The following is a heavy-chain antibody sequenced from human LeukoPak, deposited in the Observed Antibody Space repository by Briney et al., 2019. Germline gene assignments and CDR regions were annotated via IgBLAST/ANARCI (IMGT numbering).Heavy chain of an antibody. CDR1: GGSTSSYY. CDR2: IYTSGST. J-gene: IGHJ3*02. CDR3: AREIAVGVTMIVVVTYAFDI. D-gene: IGHD3-22*01. Sequence: PSETLSLTCTVSGGSTSSYYWSWIRQPAGKGLEWIGRIYTSGSTNYNPSLKSRVTMSVDTSKNQFSLKLSSVTAADTAVYYCAREIAVGVTMIVVVTYAFDIWGQGTIVTVSS. V-gene: IGHV4-4*07.